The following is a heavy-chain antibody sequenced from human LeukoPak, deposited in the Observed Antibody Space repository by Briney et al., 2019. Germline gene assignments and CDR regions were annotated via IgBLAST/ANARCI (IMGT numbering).Heavy chain of an antibody. V-gene: IGHV3-48*01. Sequence: GGSLRLSCAASGFTFSSYGMNWVRQAPGKGLEWVSYISSSSSTIYYADSVKGRFTISRDNAKNSLYLQMNSLRAEDTAVYYCARDRIEQQRTLGRSSNYYYYYYMDVWGKGTTVTVPS. D-gene: IGHD6-13*01. CDR3: ARDRIEQQRTLGRSSNYYYYYYMDV. CDR1: GFTFSSYG. J-gene: IGHJ6*03. CDR2: ISSSSSTI.